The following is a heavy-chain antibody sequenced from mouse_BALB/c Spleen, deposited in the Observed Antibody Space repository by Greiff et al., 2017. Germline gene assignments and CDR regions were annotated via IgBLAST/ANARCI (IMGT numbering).Heavy chain of an antibody. D-gene: IGHD3-3*01. CDR2: IWSGGST. Sequence: VKVVESGPGLVQPSQSLSITCTVSGFSLTSYGVHWVRQSPGKGLEWLGVIWSGGSTDYNAAFISRLSISKDNSKSQVFFKMNSLQANDTAIYYCARDGRASYAMDYWGQGTSVTVSS. CDR3: ARDGRASYAMDY. CDR1: GFSLTSYG. V-gene: IGHV2-2*02. J-gene: IGHJ4*01.